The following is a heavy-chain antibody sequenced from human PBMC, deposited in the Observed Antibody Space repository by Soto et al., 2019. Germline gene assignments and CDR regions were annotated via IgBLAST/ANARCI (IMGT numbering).Heavy chain of an antibody. CDR3: ARDVGYYYDSSGLSRGPYYFDY. J-gene: IGHJ4*02. V-gene: IGHV1-69*13. Sequence: GASVKVSCKASGGTFSSYAISWVRQAPGQGLEWMGGIIPIFGTANYAQKFQGRVTITADESTSTAYMELSSLRSEDTAVYYCARDVGYYYDSSGLSRGPYYFDYWGQGTLVTVSS. CDR1: GGTFSSYA. CDR2: IIPIFGTA. D-gene: IGHD3-22*01.